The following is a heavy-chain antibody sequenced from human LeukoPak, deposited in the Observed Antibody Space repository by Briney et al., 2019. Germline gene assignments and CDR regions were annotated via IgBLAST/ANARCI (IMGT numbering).Heavy chain of an antibody. CDR1: GYTFTGYY. J-gene: IGHJ6*03. Sequence: GASVKVSCKASGYTFTGYYVHWVRQAPGQGLEWMGRIDPNNGGTNYAQKFQGRVTMTKDTSISTAYMEVNSLRSDDTAVYYCARDRETSGYYCMDVWGKGTTVTVS. D-gene: IGHD5-24*01. CDR2: IDPNNGGT. V-gene: IGHV1-2*06. CDR3: ARDRETSGYYCMDV.